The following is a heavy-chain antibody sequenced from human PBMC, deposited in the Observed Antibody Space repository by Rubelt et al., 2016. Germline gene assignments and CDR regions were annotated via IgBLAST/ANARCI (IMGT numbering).Heavy chain of an antibody. Sequence: QLHLKESGPGLVKPSETLSLTCTVSGGSVISTIYYWGWIRQPPGKGLEWIGSIFHSGTTHYNPSLKSRLTISIDTSNNQFSLRLTSVTAADTAVYFCARDRASGSLTAWFDPWGQGTLVSVS. CDR3: ARDRASGSLTAWFDP. CDR2: IFHSGTT. J-gene: IGHJ5*02. V-gene: IGHV4-39*07. CDR1: GGSVISTIYY. D-gene: IGHD5-12*01.